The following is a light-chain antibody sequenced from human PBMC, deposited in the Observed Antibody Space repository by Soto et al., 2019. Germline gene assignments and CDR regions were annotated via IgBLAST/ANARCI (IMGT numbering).Light chain of an antibody. CDR1: SSNVGAGYD. V-gene: IGLV1-40*01. J-gene: IGLJ1*01. Sequence: QSVLTQPPSVSGAPGQRVTISCTGSSSNVGAGYDVHWYQQLPGTAPKLLIYGNYNRPSGVPDRFSGSKSGTSASLAITGLQAEDEVDSYCQSYDNSLSNYVFGPGTKLTVL. CDR2: GNY. CDR3: QSYDNSLSNYV.